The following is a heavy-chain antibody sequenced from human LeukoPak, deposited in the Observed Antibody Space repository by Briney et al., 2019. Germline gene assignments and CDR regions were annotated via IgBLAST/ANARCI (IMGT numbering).Heavy chain of an antibody. Sequence: QPGRSLRLSCAASGFTFSSYGMHWVRQAPGKGLEWVAVIWFDGSNKYYADSVKGRLTISRDNSKSTLYLQMNSLRAEDTAVYYCAKAVAATGHYYFGMDVWGQGTTVTVSS. CDR3: AKAVAATGHYYFGMDV. V-gene: IGHV3-33*06. J-gene: IGHJ6*02. CDR2: IWFDGSNK. D-gene: IGHD6-19*01. CDR1: GFTFSSYG.